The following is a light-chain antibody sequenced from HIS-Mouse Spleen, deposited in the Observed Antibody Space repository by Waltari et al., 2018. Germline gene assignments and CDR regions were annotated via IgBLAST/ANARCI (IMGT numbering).Light chain of an antibody. CDR3: QQYYSTPYT. CDR1: QSVLYSSNNKNY. CDR2: WAS. V-gene: IGKV4-1*01. J-gene: IGKJ2*01. Sequence: DIVMTQSPDSLAVSLGERATINCKSSQSVLYSSNNKNYLAWYQQQPGQPPNLLIYWASTRESGVHDRFSGGGSGTDFTLTISSLQAEDVAVYYGQQYYSTPYTFGQGTKLEIK.